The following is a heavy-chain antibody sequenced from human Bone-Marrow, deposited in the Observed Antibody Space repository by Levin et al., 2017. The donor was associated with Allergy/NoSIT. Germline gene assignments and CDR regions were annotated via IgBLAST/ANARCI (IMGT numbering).Heavy chain of an antibody. V-gene: IGHV1-18*01. CDR3: ARDYYNNYFYYYMDV. D-gene: IGHD3-10*01. J-gene: IGHJ6*03. CDR1: DYTFSSYG. Sequence: ASVKVSCKASDYTFSSYGLSWVRQAPGQGLEWMGWISLYNGKIRYAEKFQGRVTMTTDTSTSTAYMEVRSLTSDDTTVYYCARDYYNNYFYYYMDVWGRGTTVTVSS. CDR2: ISLYNGKI.